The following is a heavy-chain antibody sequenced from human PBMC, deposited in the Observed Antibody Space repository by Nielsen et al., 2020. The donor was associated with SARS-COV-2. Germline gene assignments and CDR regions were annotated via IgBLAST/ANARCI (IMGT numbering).Heavy chain of an antibody. CDR3: ARVGSGVVPGPLGIGMWYSYYYMDV. J-gene: IGHJ6*03. CDR2: ISANNGNV. CDR1: DNTFFSYS. D-gene: IGHD2-2*01. Sequence: ASVQVSCKASDNTFFSYSIIWVRQAPGQGLEWMGRISANNGNVKYAQNLQDRVTMTADASTSTVYMVLRRLRSDDTAVYYCARVGSGVVPGPLGIGMWYSYYYMDVWGKGTTVTVSS. V-gene: IGHV1-18*04.